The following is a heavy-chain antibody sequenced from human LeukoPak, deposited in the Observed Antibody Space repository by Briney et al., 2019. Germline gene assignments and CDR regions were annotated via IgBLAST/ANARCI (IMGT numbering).Heavy chain of an antibody. J-gene: IGHJ4*02. V-gene: IGHV4-59*08. Sequence: SETLSLTCTVSDGSISSNYWSWIRQPPGKGPEYIGYIYYSGITNYNPSLKSRVTMSIDTSENQFSLKLSSVTAADTAVYYCARCARAPVDWGQGTLVTVSS. CDR3: ARCARAPVD. CDR2: IYYSGIT. D-gene: IGHD2-21*01. CDR1: DGSISSNY.